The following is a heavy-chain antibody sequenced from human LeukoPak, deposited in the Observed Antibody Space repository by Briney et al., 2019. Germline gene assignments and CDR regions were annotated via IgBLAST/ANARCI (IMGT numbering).Heavy chain of an antibody. CDR3: ARDRGSYCGGDCYGMDV. Sequence: GSLRLSCAASGFTFSSYSMNWVRQAPGKGLEWVSSISSSSSYIYYADSVKGRFTIPRDNAKNSLYLQMNSLRAEDTAVYYCARDRGSYCGGDCYGMDVWGQGTTVTVSS. CDR2: ISSSSSYI. V-gene: IGHV3-21*01. CDR1: GFTFSSYS. D-gene: IGHD2-21*01. J-gene: IGHJ6*02.